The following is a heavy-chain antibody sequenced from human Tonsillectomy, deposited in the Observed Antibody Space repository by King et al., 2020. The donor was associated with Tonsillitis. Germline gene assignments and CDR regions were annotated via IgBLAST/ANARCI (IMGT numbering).Heavy chain of an antibody. CDR3: VVGSGSYYLAGFDP. J-gene: IGHJ5*02. D-gene: IGHD3-10*01. CDR1: GYTFTSYD. V-gene: IGHV1-8*01. Sequence: QLVQSGAEVKKPGASVKVSCKASGYTFTSYDINWVRQATGQGLEWMGWMNPNSDNQGYAQKSQGRVTMTRNTSISTASMELSSLRSEDTAVYYCVVGSGSYYLAGFDPWGQGTLVTVSS. CDR2: MNPNSDNQ.